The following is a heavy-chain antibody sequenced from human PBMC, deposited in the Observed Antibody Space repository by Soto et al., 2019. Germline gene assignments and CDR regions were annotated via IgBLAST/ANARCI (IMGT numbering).Heavy chain of an antibody. J-gene: IGHJ6*02. D-gene: IGHD3-10*01. CDR2: IIPIFGTA. V-gene: IGHV1-69*13. Sequence: GASVKVSCKASGGTFSSYAISWVRQAPGQGLEWMGGIIPIFGTANYAQKFQGRVTITADESTSTAYMELSSLRSEDTAVYYCVRGYYYRSGSSALYYYYGMDVWGQGTPVTVSS. CDR1: GGTFSSYA. CDR3: VRGYYYRSGSSALYYYYGMDV.